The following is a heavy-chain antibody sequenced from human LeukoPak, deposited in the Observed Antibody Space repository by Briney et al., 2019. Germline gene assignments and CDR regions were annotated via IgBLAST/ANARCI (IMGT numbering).Heavy chain of an antibody. CDR3: AREHYYDSSGYPGAFDI. CDR2: IYHSGST. D-gene: IGHD3-22*01. Sequence: SETLSPTCAVSGGSISSGGYSWSWIRQPPGKGLEWIGYIYHSGSTYYNPSLKSRVTISVDRSKNQFSLKLSSVTAADTAVYYCAREHYYDSSGYPGAFDIWGQGTMVTVSS. V-gene: IGHV4-30-2*01. CDR1: GGSISSGGYS. J-gene: IGHJ3*02.